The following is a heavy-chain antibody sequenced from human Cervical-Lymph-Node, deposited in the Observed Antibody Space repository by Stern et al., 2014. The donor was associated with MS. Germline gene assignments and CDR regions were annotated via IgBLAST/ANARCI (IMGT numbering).Heavy chain of an antibody. CDR2: IYYSGSP. CDR3: ARDPWVYGDFDNAFDI. J-gene: IGHJ3*02. V-gene: IGHV4-30-4*01. CDR1: GGSISSGDYY. D-gene: IGHD4-17*01. Sequence: QVQLQESGPGLVKPSQTLSLTCTVSGGSISSGDYYWSWIRQPPGKGLEWIGYIYYSGSPYYNPSLKSRVTISVDTSKNQFSLKLSSVTAADTAVYYCARDPWVYGDFDNAFDIWGQGTMVTVSS.